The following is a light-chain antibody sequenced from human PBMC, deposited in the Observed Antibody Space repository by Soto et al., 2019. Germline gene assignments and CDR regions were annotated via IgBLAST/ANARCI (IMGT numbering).Light chain of an antibody. Sequence: QSALTQPPSASGSPGQSVTISCSGTSSDVGGYNYISWYQQHPARAPKLMIYKVSKPPSGVADRFSGYKSGNTASLTVSGLHAEDEDYYYAGSYAGINSLVFGGGTMLTVL. J-gene: IGLJ2*01. CDR1: SSDVGGYNY. V-gene: IGLV2-8*01. CDR3: GSYAGINSLV. CDR2: KVS.